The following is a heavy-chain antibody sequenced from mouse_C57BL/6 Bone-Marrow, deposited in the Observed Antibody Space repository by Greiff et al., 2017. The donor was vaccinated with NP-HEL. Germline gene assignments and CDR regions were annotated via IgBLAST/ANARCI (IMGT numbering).Heavy chain of an antibody. V-gene: IGHV1-80*01. Sequence: QVQLQQSGAELVKPGASVKISCKASGYAFSSYWMNWVKQRPGKGLEWIGQIYPGDGDTNYNGKFKGKATLTADKSSSTAYMQLSSLTSEDSAVYFCARCGYYLFYWYFDVWGTGTTVTVSS. D-gene: IGHD2-3*01. J-gene: IGHJ1*03. CDR3: ARCGYYLFYWYFDV. CDR2: IYPGDGDT. CDR1: GYAFSSYW.